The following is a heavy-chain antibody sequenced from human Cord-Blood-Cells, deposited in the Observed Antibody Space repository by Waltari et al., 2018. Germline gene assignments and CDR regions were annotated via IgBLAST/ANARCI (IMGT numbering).Heavy chain of an antibody. D-gene: IGHD3-10*01. CDR1: GFTFSSYA. J-gene: IGHJ4*02. CDR3: AKVVLLWFRESELDY. CDR2: IRGSGWST. V-gene: IGHV3-23*01. Sequence: EVQLLESGGGLVQPGGSLRLSCAASGFTFSSYAMSWVRQAPGKGLEWVSAIRGSGWSTYYADAVKGRFTISRDNSKNALYLQMNSLRAEDTAVYYCAKVVLLWFRESELDYWGQGTLVTVSS.